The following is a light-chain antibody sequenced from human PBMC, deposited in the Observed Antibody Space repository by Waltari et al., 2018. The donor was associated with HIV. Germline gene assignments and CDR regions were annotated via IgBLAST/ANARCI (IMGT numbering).Light chain of an antibody. V-gene: IGLV3-25*03. CDR3: QSPDSGTYVV. J-gene: IGLJ2*01. CDR1: ALPKQY. CDR2: KDR. Sequence: SYELTQPPSVSVSPGQTARITCSGDALPKQYAFWYQQKPGQAPVLVINKDRERPSGTPERFSGSSSGTTGTLTISGVQAEDEADYYCQSPDSGTYVVFGGGTKLTVL.